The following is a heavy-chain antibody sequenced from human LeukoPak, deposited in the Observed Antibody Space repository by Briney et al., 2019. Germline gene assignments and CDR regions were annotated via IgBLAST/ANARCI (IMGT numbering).Heavy chain of an antibody. J-gene: IGHJ4*02. Sequence: GGSLRLSCAASGFTFSSYGMHWVRQAPGKGLEWVTFIRYDGGNKYYADSVKGRFTISRDNSKNTLYLQMNSLRAEDTAVYYCAKERSLSLSTMIVVVISPFDYWGQGTLVTVSS. D-gene: IGHD3-22*01. CDR3: AKERSLSLSTMIVVVISPFDY. V-gene: IGHV3-30*02. CDR2: IRYDGGNK. CDR1: GFTFSSYG.